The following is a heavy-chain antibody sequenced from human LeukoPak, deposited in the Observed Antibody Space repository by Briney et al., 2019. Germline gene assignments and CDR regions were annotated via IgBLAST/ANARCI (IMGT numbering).Heavy chain of an antibody. J-gene: IGHJ4*02. Sequence: GGSLRLSCAASGFTVSSNYMSWVRQAPGKGLEWVSVIYSGGSTYYADSVKGRFTISRDNSKNTLYLQMNSLRAEDTAVYYCARGRSGSYGSYDYWGQGTLVTVSS. D-gene: IGHD1-26*01. CDR2: IYSGGST. V-gene: IGHV3-66*01. CDR1: GFTVSSNY. CDR3: ARGRSGSYGSYDY.